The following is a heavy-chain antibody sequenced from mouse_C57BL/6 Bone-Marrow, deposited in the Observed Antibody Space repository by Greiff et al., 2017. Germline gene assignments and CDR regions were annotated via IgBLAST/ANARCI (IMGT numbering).Heavy chain of an antibody. CDR1: GFTFSDYG. Sequence: EVKLMESGGGLVKPGGSLKLSCAASGFTFSDYGMHWVRQAPEKGLEWVAYISSGSSTIYYADTVKGRFTISRDNAKNTLFLQMTRLRSEDTAMYYCARQLAQATLFAYWGQGTLVTVSA. J-gene: IGHJ3*01. D-gene: IGHD3-2*02. V-gene: IGHV5-17*01. CDR3: ARQLAQATLFAY. CDR2: ISSGSSTI.